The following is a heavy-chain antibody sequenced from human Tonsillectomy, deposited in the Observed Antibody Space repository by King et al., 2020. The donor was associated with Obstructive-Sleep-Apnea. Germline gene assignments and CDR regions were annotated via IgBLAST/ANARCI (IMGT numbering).Heavy chain of an antibody. V-gene: IGHV1-18*04. CDR1: GYTFTSYG. Sequence: VQLVESGAEVKKPGASVKVSCKASGYTFTSYGISWVRQAPGQGLEWMGWISVYNGNTNYAQKFQGRVTMTTDTSTSTAYMELWSLRSDDTAVYYCARATSFLEWLLYFLYFDYWGQGTLVTVSS. CDR3: ARATSFLEWLLYFLYFDY. J-gene: IGHJ4*02. CDR2: ISVYNGNT. D-gene: IGHD3-3*01.